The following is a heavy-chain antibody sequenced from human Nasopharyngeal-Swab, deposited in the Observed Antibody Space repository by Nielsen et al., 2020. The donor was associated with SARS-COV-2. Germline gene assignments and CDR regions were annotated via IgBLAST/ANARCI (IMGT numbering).Heavy chain of an antibody. CDR3: ALSRDYGTFNY. CDR2: FYSGGSST. CDR1: GSTFSGYA. D-gene: IGHD4-17*01. V-gene: IGHV3-23*03. J-gene: IGHJ4*02. Sequence: GVLKISCAASGSTFSGYAMTWVRQAPGKGLERVSTFYSGGSSTFYAEPVKGRFTISRDNAKNTLYLQMNSLRVEDTAEYYCALSRDYGTFNYWGKGTLVTVSS.